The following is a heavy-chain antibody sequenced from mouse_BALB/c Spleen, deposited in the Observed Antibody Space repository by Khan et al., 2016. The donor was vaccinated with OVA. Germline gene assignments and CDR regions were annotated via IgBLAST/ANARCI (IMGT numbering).Heavy chain of an antibody. CDR3: ARQPYYHYYIMDY. CDR1: GFSLTNYG. V-gene: IGHV2-6-1*01. D-gene: IGHD2-10*01. Sequence: QVQLQQSGPGLVAPSQSLSITCTISGFSLTNYGVHWVRKPPGKGLEWLVVIWSDGSTTYDSALKSRLTISKDNSKSQVFLEMDSLQTDDTAMYYCARQPYYHYYIMDYWGQGTSVTVSS. J-gene: IGHJ4*01. CDR2: IWSDGST.